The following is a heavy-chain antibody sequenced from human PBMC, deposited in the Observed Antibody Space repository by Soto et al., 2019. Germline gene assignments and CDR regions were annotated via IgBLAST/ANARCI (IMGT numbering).Heavy chain of an antibody. D-gene: IGHD5-12*01. J-gene: IGHJ6*02. CDR2: IYYSGST. Sequence: QLQLQESGPGLVKPSETLSLTCTVSGGSISSSSYYWGWIRQPPGKGLEWIGSIYYSGSTYYNPSLKSRVTISVDTSKNQFSLKLSSVTAADTAVYYCARRLDGYDPILNYYGMDVWGQGTTVTVSS. V-gene: IGHV4-39*01. CDR3: ARRLDGYDPILNYYGMDV. CDR1: GGSISSSSYY.